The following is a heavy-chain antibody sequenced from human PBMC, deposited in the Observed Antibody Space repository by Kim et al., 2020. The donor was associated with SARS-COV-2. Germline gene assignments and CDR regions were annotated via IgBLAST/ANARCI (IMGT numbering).Heavy chain of an antibody. D-gene: IGHD2-8*01. CDR1: GDSITRSSSY. Sequence: SETLSLTCTVSGDSITRSSSYWGWMRQPPGKGLEWIGSIYHTGNTYYNPSLKSRVTISVDTSKSQFSLDLTSVTAADRGVYYCARQLSGRMRIDFWGQGTLVSVSS. V-gene: IGHV4-39*01. CDR3: ARQLSGRMRIDF. J-gene: IGHJ4*02. CDR2: IYHTGNT.